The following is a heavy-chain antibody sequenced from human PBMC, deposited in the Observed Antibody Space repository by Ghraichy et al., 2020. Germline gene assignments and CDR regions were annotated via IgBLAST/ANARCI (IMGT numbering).Heavy chain of an antibody. CDR1: GITFNNYA. D-gene: IGHD2-21*01. V-gene: IGHV3-23*01. CDR3: AKAWGNCGDVNGPPYNWFDP. CDR2: IGSSGGNK. J-gene: IGHJ5*02. Sequence: GGSLRLSCVASGITFNNYAMTWVRQAPGKGLEWVSTIGSSGGNKYYADSVKGRFTISRDNAKNTLYLQMNTLRADDTALYYCAKAWGNCGDVNGPPYNWFDPGGQGILVTVSS.